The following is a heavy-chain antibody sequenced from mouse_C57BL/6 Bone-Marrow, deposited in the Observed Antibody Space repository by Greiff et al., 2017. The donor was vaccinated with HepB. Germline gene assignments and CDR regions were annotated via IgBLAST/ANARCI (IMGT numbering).Heavy chain of an antibody. CDR3: ATDGNPL. J-gene: IGHJ2*01. D-gene: IGHD2-1*01. CDR1: GYAFSSSW. CDR2: IYPGDGDT. Sequence: QVQLQQSGPELVKPGASVKISCKASGYAFSSSWMNWVKQRPGKGLEWIGRIYPGDGDTNYNGKFKGKTTLTADKSSSKAYMQLRSLTSEDSAVYFWATDGNPLWGQGTTLTVSS. V-gene: IGHV1-82*01.